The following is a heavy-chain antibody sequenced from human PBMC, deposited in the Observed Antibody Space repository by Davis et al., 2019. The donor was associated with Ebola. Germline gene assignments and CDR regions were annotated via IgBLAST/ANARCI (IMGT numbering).Heavy chain of an antibody. CDR2: IQNSASI. Sequence: PSETLSLTCTVSGGSISSHYWTWIRQPPGKELEWIAYIQNSASISYSSSLRSRVPVSVDTSKNQFSLRLSSLTAADTAVYYCARDQKGDGYAGLEYWGQGTLVTVSS. CDR3: ARDQKGDGYAGLEY. D-gene: IGHD5-24*01. CDR1: GGSISSHY. J-gene: IGHJ4*02. V-gene: IGHV4-59*11.